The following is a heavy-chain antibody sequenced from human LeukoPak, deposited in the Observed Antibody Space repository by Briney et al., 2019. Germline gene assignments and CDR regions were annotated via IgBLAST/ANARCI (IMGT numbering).Heavy chain of an antibody. V-gene: IGHV3-21*01. CDR3: SREVRDYYGSRRMDV. J-gene: IGHJ6*03. D-gene: IGHD3-10*01. CDR2: ISSSSSYI. CDR1: GFTFSSYS. Sequence: GGSLTLSCAASGFTFSSYSMNWVRQAPGKGLEWVSSISSSSSYIYYADSVKGRSTISRDNAKNSMYMQMTSLSAEETVMYYCSREVRDYYGSRRMDVWGRGTTVSVSS.